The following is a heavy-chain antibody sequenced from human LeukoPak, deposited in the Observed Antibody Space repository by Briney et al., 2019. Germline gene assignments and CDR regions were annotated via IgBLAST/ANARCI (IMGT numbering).Heavy chain of an antibody. D-gene: IGHD6-6*01. CDR1: GGSISSCGYY. Sequence: SETLSLTCTVSGGSISSCGYYWSWIRQHPGKGLEWIGYIYYSGSTYYNPSLKSRVTISVDTSKNQFSLKLSSVTATDTAVYYCARSLRSIAARSYFDYWGQGTLVTVSS. V-gene: IGHV4-31*03. CDR2: IYYSGST. J-gene: IGHJ4*02. CDR3: ARSLRSIAARSYFDY.